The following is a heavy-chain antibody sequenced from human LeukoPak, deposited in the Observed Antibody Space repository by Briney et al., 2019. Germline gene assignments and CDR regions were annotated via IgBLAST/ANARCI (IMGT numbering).Heavy chain of an antibody. V-gene: IGHV3-66*01. CDR3: AREGPGTDGYNHAFDI. CDR2: IFSGGSS. Sequence: GGSLRLSCSASGFTVSSHYMSWVRQAAGKGLEWGSVIFSGGSSYDADSVQGRFTISRDNSKNTLYLQMNNLRVEDTAVYYCAREGPGTDGYNHAFDIWGQGTMVTVSS. J-gene: IGHJ3*02. D-gene: IGHD5-24*01. CDR1: GFTVSSHY.